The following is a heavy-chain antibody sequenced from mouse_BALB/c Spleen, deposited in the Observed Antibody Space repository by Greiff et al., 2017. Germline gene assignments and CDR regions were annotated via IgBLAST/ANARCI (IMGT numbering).Heavy chain of an antibody. CDR1: GYTFTSYW. CDR3: TRLASYDGYFDY. CDR2: IYPGSGST. D-gene: IGHD2-3*01. Sequence: LQQPGSELVRPGASVKLSCKASGYTFTSYWMHWVKQRHGQGLEWIGNIYPGSGSTNYDEKFKSKGTLTVDTSSSTAYMHLSSLTSEDSAVYYCTRLASYDGYFDYWGQGTTLTVSS. J-gene: IGHJ2*01. V-gene: IGHV1S22*01.